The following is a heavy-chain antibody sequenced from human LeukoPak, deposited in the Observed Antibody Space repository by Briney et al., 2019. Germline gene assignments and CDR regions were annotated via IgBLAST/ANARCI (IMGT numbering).Heavy chain of an antibody. CDR3: ARDRSRPNPFFDW. Sequence: PSETLSLTCTVSGDSISNTDYYWSWIRQPPGKGLEWIGYIHYNGPTYFNPSLKSRVSMSVGTSKNQFSLKLSSVTAADTAVYFCARDRSRPNPFFDWWGQGTLVTVSS. CDR2: IHYNGPT. V-gene: IGHV4-30-4*01. J-gene: IGHJ4*02. CDR1: GDSISNTDYY. D-gene: IGHD6-13*01.